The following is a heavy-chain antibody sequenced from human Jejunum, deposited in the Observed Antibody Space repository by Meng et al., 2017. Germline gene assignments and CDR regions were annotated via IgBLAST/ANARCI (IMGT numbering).Heavy chain of an antibody. CDR1: GGSISSDSYF. D-gene: IGHD4-23*01. V-gene: IGHV4-39*07. CDR2: IYYSGNT. Sequence: SETLSLTCSVSGGSISSDSYFWGWIRQPPEKGLEWIGNIYYSGNTYYNPSLKSRVTISQDTSKNQLSLELRSVTAADTAVYYCAREGSRGGGFDIWGQGTLVTVSS. CDR3: AREGSRGGGFDI. J-gene: IGHJ4*01.